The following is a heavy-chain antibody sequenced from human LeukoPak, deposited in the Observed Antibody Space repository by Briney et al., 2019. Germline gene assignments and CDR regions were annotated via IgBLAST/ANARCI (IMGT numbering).Heavy chain of an antibody. V-gene: IGHV4-39*07. CDR3: ARTGSLGRYDYVWGSYRRYYFDY. CDR1: GGSISSSSYS. Sequence: SETLSLTCTVSGGSISSSSYSWTWIRQPPGKGLEWIGEINHSGSTNYNPSLKSRVTISVDTSKNQFSLKLSSVTAADTAVYYCARTGSLGRYDYVWGSYRRYYFDYWGQGTLVTVSS. CDR2: INHSGST. J-gene: IGHJ4*02. D-gene: IGHD3-16*02.